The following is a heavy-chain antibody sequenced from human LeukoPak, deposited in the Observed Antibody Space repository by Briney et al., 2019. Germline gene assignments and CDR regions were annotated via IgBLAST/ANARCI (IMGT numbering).Heavy chain of an antibody. J-gene: IGHJ4*02. CDR3: AKDRGNYYGSGPPLDY. CDR2: ISGSGGNT. CDR1: GFTFSSYA. Sequence: GGSLRLSCAASGFTFSSYAMSWVRQAPGKGLEWVSAISGSGGNTYYADSVKGRFTISRNNSKNTLYLQMNSLRAEDTAVYYCAKDRGNYYGSGPPLDYWGQGTLVTVSS. D-gene: IGHD3-10*01. V-gene: IGHV3-23*01.